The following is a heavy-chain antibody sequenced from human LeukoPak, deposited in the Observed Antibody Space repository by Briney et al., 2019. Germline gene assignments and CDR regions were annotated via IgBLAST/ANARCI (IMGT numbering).Heavy chain of an antibody. CDR3: ARDRGYDILTGYSEAWFDP. J-gene: IGHJ5*02. CDR1: GGSISSYY. Sequence: KTSETLSLTCTVSGGSISSYYWSWIRQPPGKGLEWIGYIYYSGSTNYNPSLKSRVTISVDTSKNQFSLKLSSVTAADTAVYYCARDRGYDILTGYSEAWFDPWGQGTLVTVSS. CDR2: IYYSGST. V-gene: IGHV4-59*01. D-gene: IGHD3-9*01.